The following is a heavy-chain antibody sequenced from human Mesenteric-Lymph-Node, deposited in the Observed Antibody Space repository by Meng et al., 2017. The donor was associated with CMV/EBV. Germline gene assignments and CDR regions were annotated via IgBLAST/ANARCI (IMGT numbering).Heavy chain of an antibody. V-gene: IGHV3-30*09. J-gene: IGHJ4*02. Sequence: GGSLRLSCEASGFIFRSYTMHWVRQSPAKGLEWVAVISYDGHNIYYSDSVQGRFAVSRDNSKNMVYLQMNSLRDEDTAMYYCARDPGYCNGASCFVQLEFWGQGALVTVSS. CDR2: ISYDGHNI. D-gene: IGHD2-15*01. CDR3: ARDPGYCNGASCFVQLEF. CDR1: GFIFRSYT.